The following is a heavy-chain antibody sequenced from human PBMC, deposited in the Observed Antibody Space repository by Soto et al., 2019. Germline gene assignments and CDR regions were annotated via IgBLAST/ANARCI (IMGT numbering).Heavy chain of an antibody. V-gene: IGHV3-73*01. J-gene: IGHJ4*02. Sequence: LRLSCAASGFTFSGSAMHWVRQASGKGLEWVGRVRNKGNSYETAFAASVKGRFSISRDDSKNTVYLQMNSLTTEDTAVYYCTRLAAAGGIDCWGQGTLVTVSS. CDR2: VRNKGNSYET. CDR3: TRLAAAGGIDC. D-gene: IGHD6-13*01. CDR1: GFTFSGSA.